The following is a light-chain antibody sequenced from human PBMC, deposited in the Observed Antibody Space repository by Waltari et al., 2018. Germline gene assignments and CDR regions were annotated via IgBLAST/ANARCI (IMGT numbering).Light chain of an antibody. CDR3: QQRRNWPLT. J-gene: IGKJ4*01. V-gene: IGKV3-11*01. CDR1: QSVNNY. Sequence: DIVLTQSPATLSLSPGERANLSCSASQSVNNYLAWYQQKPGQAPRLLIYCASNRATGIPARFSGSGSGTDFTLTISTLEPEDFAVYYCQQRRNWPLTFGGGTKVEIK. CDR2: CAS.